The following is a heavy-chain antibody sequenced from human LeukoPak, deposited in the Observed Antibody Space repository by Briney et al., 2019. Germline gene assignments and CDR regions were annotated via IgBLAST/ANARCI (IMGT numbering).Heavy chain of an antibody. D-gene: IGHD3-10*01. J-gene: IGHJ3*02. CDR3: ARDKRAGVDAFDI. Sequence: PSQTLSLTCTVSGGSISSGGYYWSWIRQHPGKGLEWIGYIYYSGSTYYNPSLKSRGTISVDTSKNQFSRKLSSVTAADTAVYYCARDKRAGVDAFDIWGQGTMVTVSS. V-gene: IGHV4-31*03. CDR1: GGSISSGGYY. CDR2: IYYSGST.